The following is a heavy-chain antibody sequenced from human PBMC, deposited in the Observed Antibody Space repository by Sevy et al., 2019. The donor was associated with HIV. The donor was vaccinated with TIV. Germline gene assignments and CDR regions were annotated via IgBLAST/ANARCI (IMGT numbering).Heavy chain of an antibody. D-gene: IGHD4-17*01. CDR2: IWFDGSNT. Sequence: GGSLRLSCAASGFTFSGYGMHWVRQGPGKGLEWVAVIWFDGSNTYYADSVKGRFTISRDIAKNTLHLQMNSLRAEDTAVYYWARDLEFYDSGDYGPAFMPDYWGQGTLVTVSS. CDR3: ARDLEFYDSGDYGPAFMPDY. V-gene: IGHV3-33*01. CDR1: GFTFSGYG. J-gene: IGHJ4*02.